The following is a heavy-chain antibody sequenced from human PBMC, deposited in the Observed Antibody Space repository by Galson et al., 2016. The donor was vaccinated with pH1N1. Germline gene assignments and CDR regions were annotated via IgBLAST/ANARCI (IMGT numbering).Heavy chain of an antibody. D-gene: IGHD6-6*01. J-gene: IGHJ3*02. CDR2: ISGSGGNT. CDR3: TKGGSIAAPDEAFDT. Sequence: SLRLSCAASGFTFISYAMSWVRQAPGKGLEWVSVISGSGGNTYYGDSVKGRFTISRDNSKNTLYLQMNSLRAEDTAVYYCTKGGSIAAPDEAFDTWGQGTMVTVSS. V-gene: IGHV3-23*01. CDR1: GFTFISYA.